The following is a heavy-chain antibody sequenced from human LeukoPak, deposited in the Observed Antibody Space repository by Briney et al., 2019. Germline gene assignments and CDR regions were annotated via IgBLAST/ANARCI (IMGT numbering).Heavy chain of an antibody. D-gene: IGHD2-2*01. Sequence: PGGSLRLSCAASGFTFSSYSMNWVRQAPGKGLEWVSFISSSSSYIYYADSVKGRFTISRDNAKNSLYLQMNSLRAEDTAVYYCARDSGCSSTSYYSGGDYWGQGTLVTVSS. CDR2: ISSSSSYI. V-gene: IGHV3-21*01. CDR1: GFTFSSYS. J-gene: IGHJ4*02. CDR3: ARDSGCSSTSYYSGGDY.